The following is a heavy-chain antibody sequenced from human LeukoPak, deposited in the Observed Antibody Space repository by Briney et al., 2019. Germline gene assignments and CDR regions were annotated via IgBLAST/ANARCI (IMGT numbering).Heavy chain of an antibody. J-gene: IGHJ6*02. CDR1: GGTFISYA. D-gene: IGHD2-8*01. Sequence: ASVKVSCKASGGTFISYAISWVRQAPGQGLEWMGGIIPIFGTANYAQKFQGRVTITADESTSTAYMELSSLRSEDTAVYYCARGLMTPGSPNVPRDYYYYGMDVWGQGTTVTVSS. CDR2: IIPIFGTA. CDR3: ARGLMTPGSPNVPRDYYYYGMDV. V-gene: IGHV1-69*13.